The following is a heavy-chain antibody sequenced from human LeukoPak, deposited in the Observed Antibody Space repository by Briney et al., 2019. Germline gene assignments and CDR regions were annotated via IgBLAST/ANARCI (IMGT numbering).Heavy chain of an antibody. D-gene: IGHD3-3*01. CDR1: GFTFSSYA. V-gene: IGHV3-30-3*01. CDR2: ISHDGSNK. CDR3: AREGISIFGIPRRGWFDP. Sequence: GGSLRLSCAASGFTFSSYAMQWVRQAPGKGLKWVAVISHDGSNKYYADSVKGRFTTSRDNSKNTLFLSMNSLRAEDSAVYYCAREGISIFGIPRRGWFDPCGQGTLVTVSS. J-gene: IGHJ5*02.